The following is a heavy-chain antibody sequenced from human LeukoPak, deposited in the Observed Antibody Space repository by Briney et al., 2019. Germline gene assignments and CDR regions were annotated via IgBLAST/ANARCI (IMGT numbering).Heavy chain of an antibody. D-gene: IGHD3-10*01. CDR1: GGSIGSTNYY. V-gene: IGHV4-39*07. Sequence: SETLSLTCTVSGGSIGSTNYYWGWICQPPGKGLEWIGSIYYSGSTYYNPSLKSRVTISVDTSKNQFSLKLSSVTAADTAVYYCARSVGYYGSGSYYNWFDPWGQGTLVTVSS. J-gene: IGHJ5*02. CDR3: ARSVGYYGSGSYYNWFDP. CDR2: IYYSGST.